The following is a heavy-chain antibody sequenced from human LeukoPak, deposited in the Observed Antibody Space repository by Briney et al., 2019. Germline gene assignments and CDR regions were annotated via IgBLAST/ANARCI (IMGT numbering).Heavy chain of an antibody. V-gene: IGHV1-18*01. CDR1: GYTFTSYG. D-gene: IGHD3-3*01. Sequence: ASVKVSCKASGYTFTSYGISWVRQAPGQGLEWMGWISTYNGNTKYVQNLQGRVTMTTDTSTSTAYMELRSLRSDDTAVYYCARDPLSGYYPYYYYGMDVWGQGTTVTVSS. CDR2: ISTYNGNT. J-gene: IGHJ6*02. CDR3: ARDPLSGYYPYYYYGMDV.